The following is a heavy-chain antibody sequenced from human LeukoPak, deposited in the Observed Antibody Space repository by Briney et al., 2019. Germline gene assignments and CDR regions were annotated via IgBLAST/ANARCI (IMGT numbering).Heavy chain of an antibody. V-gene: IGHV1-69*04. CDR3: ARDFSWTGDYYYYGMDV. D-gene: IGHD3/OR15-3a*01. CDR1: GGTFSSYA. Sequence: SVNVSCKASGGTFSSYAISWVRQAPGQGLEWMGRIIPILGIANYAQKFQGRVTITADKSTSTAYMELSSLRSEDTAVYYCARDFSWTGDYYYYGMDVWGQGTTVTVSS. CDR2: IIPILGIA. J-gene: IGHJ6*02.